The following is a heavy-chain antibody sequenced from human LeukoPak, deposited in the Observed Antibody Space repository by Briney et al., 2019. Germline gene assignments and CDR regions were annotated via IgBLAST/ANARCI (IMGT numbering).Heavy chain of an antibody. V-gene: IGHV4-4*02. J-gene: IGHJ6*03. CDR1: GGSITSGNW. CDR3: AKKDYYYMDV. Sequence: SEALSLTCAVSGGSITSGNWWTWVRQPPGKGLEWIGEIHHGGTTNYNPSLKSRVTISVDKSKNQFSLKLNSVTAADTAVYYCAKKDYYYMDVWGKGTTVTVSS. CDR2: IHHGGTT.